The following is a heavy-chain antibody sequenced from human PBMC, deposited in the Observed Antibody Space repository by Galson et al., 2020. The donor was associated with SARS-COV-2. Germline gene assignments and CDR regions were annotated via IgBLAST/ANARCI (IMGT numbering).Heavy chain of an antibody. CDR3: ARGHRGVVPAPVLGLGPFYSYYYMDV. Sequence: SETLSLTCAVYGGSFSGYSWTWIRQPPGKGLEWIGAINVGGSTTYSPSLRTRVTVSVDTSKNQFSLNLRSVTAADTALYFCARGHRGVVPAPVLGLGPFYSYYYMDVLAKGTTVTVSS. D-gene: IGHD3-16*01. CDR1: GGSFSGYS. J-gene: IGHJ6*03. V-gene: IGHV4-34*01. CDR2: INVGGST.